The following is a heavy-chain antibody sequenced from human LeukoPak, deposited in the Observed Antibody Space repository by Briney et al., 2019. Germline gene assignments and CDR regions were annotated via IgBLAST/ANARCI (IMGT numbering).Heavy chain of an antibody. D-gene: IGHD6-13*01. Sequence: GGSLRLSCVASGFTFSSYAMSWVRQAPGKGLEWVSAISGSGGSTYYADSVKGRFTISRDNSKNTLYPQMNSLRAEDTAVYYCAKDRIAAAGTPFDYWGQGTLVTVSS. J-gene: IGHJ4*02. CDR1: GFTFSSYA. V-gene: IGHV3-23*01. CDR2: ISGSGGST. CDR3: AKDRIAAAGTPFDY.